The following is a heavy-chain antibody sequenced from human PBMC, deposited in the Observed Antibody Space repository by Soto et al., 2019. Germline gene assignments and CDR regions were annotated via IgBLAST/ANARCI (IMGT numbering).Heavy chain of an antibody. Sequence: SETLSLTCSVSGGSFSSDSFIWSWVRQFPGKGLEWIGYINYSGTTYYNPSLRSRITMSVDTSKNQFSLNLSSVTAADTAVYYCERDHKWAGMDVWGQGTTVTVSS. CDR3: ERDHKWAGMDV. CDR2: INYSGTT. J-gene: IGHJ6*02. V-gene: IGHV4-31*03. D-gene: IGHD1-26*01. CDR1: GGSFSSDSFI.